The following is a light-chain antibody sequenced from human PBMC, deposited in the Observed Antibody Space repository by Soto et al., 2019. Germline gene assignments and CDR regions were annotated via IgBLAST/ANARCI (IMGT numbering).Light chain of an antibody. CDR3: HQYDRFPYT. Sequence: DIQMTQSPSTLSASVGDTVTITCRASQSISSWLAWYQQKPGKAPKLLIYKASSLESGVPSRFSGSGSGTEFTLTISSLQPDDFATFYCHQYDRFPYTFGQGTKLEI. CDR1: QSISSW. V-gene: IGKV1-5*03. CDR2: KAS. J-gene: IGKJ2*01.